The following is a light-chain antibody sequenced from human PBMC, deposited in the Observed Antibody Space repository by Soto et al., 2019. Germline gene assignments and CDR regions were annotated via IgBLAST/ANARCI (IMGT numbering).Light chain of an antibody. CDR2: DVS. CDR1: SSDVGGYNY. CDR3: SSYTGSITYV. J-gene: IGLJ1*01. V-gene: IGLV2-14*03. Sequence: QSVLTQPASVSGSPGQSITISCTGTSSDVGGYNYVSWYQQHPGKAPKLMIFDVSDRPSGVSSRFSGSKSGNTASLTISGLQAEDEAAYSCSSYTGSITYVFGNGTKVTVL.